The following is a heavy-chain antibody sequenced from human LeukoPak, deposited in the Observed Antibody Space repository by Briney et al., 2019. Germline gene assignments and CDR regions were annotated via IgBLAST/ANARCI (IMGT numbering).Heavy chain of an antibody. CDR1: GYTFTSYY. J-gene: IGHJ4*02. D-gene: IGHD4-17*01. V-gene: IGHV1-46*01. CDR3: ARDLGGDYAFDY. CDR2: INPSGGST. Sequence: ASVKVSCKASGYTFTSYYMHWVRPAPGQGLAWMGIINPSGGSTSYAQKFQGRVTMTRDTSTSTVYMELSSLRSEDTAVYYCARDLGGDYAFDYWGQGTLVTVSS.